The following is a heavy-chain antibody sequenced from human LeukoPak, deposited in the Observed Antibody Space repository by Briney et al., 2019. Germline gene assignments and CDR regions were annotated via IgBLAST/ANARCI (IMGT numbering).Heavy chain of an antibody. D-gene: IGHD6-13*01. Sequence: SETLSLTCTVSGGSISSYYWSWIRQPPGKGLEWIGYIYYSGSTNYNPSLKSRVTISVDTSKNQFSLKLSSVTAADTAVYYCARHSSSWYASYYFDYWGRGTLVTVSS. V-gene: IGHV4-59*08. J-gene: IGHJ4*02. CDR3: ARHSSSWYASYYFDY. CDR2: IYYSGST. CDR1: GGSISSYY.